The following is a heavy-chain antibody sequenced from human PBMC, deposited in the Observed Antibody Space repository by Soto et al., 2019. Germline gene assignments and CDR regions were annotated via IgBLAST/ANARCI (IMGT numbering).Heavy chain of an antibody. D-gene: IGHD1-26*01. Sequence: QVQLMESGGGVVQPGRSLRLSCAASGFTFSSSDIHWVRQAPGKGLEWVAHISIDTHRQYYADPVKGRFTGSRDNSKNTVYVQMNSLRAEDTAIYYCARGPTSGAIDIWGRGTLVTVSS. CDR3: ARGPTSGAIDI. V-gene: IGHV3-30*03. J-gene: IGHJ3*02. CDR2: ISIDTHRQ. CDR1: GFTFSSSD.